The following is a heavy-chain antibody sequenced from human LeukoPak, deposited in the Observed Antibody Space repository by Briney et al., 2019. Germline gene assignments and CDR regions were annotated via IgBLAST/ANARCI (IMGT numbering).Heavy chain of an antibody. V-gene: IGHV4-34*01. D-gene: IGHD3-9*01. Sequence: SETLTLTCAVYGGSFSGYYWSWIRQPPGKGLEWIGEINHSGSTNYNPSLKSRVTISVETSKNQFSLKLGSVTAADTAVYFCARVGSYDILTGYYPSYYFDYWGQGTLVTVSS. CDR2: INHSGST. CDR1: GGSFSGYY. J-gene: IGHJ4*02. CDR3: ARVGSYDILTGYYPSYYFDY.